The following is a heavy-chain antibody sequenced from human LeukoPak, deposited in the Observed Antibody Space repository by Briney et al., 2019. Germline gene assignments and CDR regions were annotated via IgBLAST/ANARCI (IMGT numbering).Heavy chain of an antibody. CDR2: IYHSGTT. V-gene: IGHV4-59*01. Sequence: SETLSLTCTVSGGSISSSYYWSWIRQPPGKGLEWIGYIYHSGTTNYNPSLRSRVTISVDTSKNQFSLNLSSVTAADTAVYYCAKDRQYYDILTGYYASDFDFWGQGTLVTVSS. CDR1: GGSISSSYY. D-gene: IGHD3-9*01. J-gene: IGHJ4*02. CDR3: AKDRQYYDILTGYYASDFDF.